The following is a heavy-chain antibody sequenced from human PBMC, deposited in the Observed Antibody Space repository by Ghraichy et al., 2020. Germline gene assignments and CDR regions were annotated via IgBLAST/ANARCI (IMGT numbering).Heavy chain of an antibody. CDR2: ISSSVTTI. CDR1: GFTFSSYS. Sequence: GESLNISCAASGFTFSSYSINWVRQTPGKGLEWVSYISSSVTTIFYPDSVRGRFTISRDNAKNSLYLQMNNLRAEDTAVYYCARGAGSASWELYGMDVWGQGTTVTVSS. V-gene: IGHV3-48*01. CDR3: ARGAGSASWELYGMDV. J-gene: IGHJ6*02. D-gene: IGHD2-2*01.